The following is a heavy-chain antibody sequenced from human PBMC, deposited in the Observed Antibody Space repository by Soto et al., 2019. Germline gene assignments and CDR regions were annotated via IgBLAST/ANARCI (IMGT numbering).Heavy chain of an antibody. V-gene: IGHV1-3*05. D-gene: IGHD2-21*01. J-gene: IGHJ4*02. CDR3: ASGGEPIDY. Sequence: QVQLVQSGAEEKKPGASVKVSCKASGYTFTSYAMHWVRQAPGQRLEWMGWINAGNGNTKYSQKFQGRVTITRDAAASKDYMELSRLRSEDTAVYYCASGGEPIDYWGQGTLVTVSS. CDR2: INAGNGNT. CDR1: GYTFTSYA.